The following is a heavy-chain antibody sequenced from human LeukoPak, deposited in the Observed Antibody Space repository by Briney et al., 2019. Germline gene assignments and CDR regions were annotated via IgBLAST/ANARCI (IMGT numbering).Heavy chain of an antibody. CDR3: ASSISCSGGSCYHDY. CDR1: GGSFSGYY. D-gene: IGHD2-15*01. V-gene: IGHV4-34*01. CDR2: INHSGST. Sequence: SETLSLTCAVYGGSFSGYYWSWIRQPPGKGLEWIGEINHSGSTNYNPSLKGRVTISVDTSKNQFSLKLSSVTAADTAVYYCASSISCSGGSCYHDYWGQGTLVTVSS. J-gene: IGHJ4*02.